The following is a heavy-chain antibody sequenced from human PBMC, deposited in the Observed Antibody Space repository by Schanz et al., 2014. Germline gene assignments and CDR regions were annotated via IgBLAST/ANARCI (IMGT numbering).Heavy chain of an antibody. D-gene: IGHD6-25*01. Sequence: QVQLQESGPGLVRPSETLSLTCTVSGGSISSYYWSWIRQSPGKGPEWIGYITYSGGTNHNASLKSRVTRSIDTAKNQFSLNLSSVAAADTAVYYCARERLAAQGIDSWGQGTLVTVSS. CDR2: ITYSGGT. CDR3: ARERLAAQGIDS. V-gene: IGHV4-59*12. J-gene: IGHJ4*02. CDR1: GGSISSYY.